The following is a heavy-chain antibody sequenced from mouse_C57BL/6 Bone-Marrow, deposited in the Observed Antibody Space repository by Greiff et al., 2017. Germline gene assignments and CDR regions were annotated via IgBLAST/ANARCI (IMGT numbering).Heavy chain of an antibody. D-gene: IGHD1-1*01. CDR3: TTCYGSSYWYLDG. J-gene: IGHJ1*03. CDR2: IDPENGDT. CDR1: GFNIKDDY. V-gene: IGHV14-4*01. Sequence: VQLKQSGAELVRPGASVKLSCTASGFNIKDDYMHWVKQRPEQGLEWIGWIDPENGDTEYASKFQGKATITADTSSKTAYLQLSSLTSEDTAVYYCTTCYGSSYWYLDGWGTGTTVTVSS.